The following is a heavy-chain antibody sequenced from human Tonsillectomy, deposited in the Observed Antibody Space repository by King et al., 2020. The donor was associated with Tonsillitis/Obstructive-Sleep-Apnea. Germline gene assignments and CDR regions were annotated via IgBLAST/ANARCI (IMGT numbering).Heavy chain of an antibody. J-gene: IGHJ6*03. CDR2: TRNKANSYTT. CDR1: GFTFSDHY. CDR3: ARISHSMVRGVIYSYYYYMDV. Sequence: QLVQSGGGLVQPGGSLRLSCAASGFTFSDHYMDWVRQAPGKGLEWVGRTRNKANSYTTEYAASVKGRFTISRDDSKNSLYLQMNSLKTEDTAVYYCARISHSMVRGVIYSYYYYMDVWGKGTTVTVSS. D-gene: IGHD3-10*01. V-gene: IGHV3-72*01.